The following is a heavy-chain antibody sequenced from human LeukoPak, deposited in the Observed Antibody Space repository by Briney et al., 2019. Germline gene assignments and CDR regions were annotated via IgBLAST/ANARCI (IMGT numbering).Heavy chain of an antibody. J-gene: IGHJ4*02. V-gene: IGHV1-46*01. CDR2: INPSGGST. CDR1: GYTFTSYY. Sequence: GASVKVSCKASGYTFTSYYMHWVRQAPGQGLEWMGIINPSGGSTSYAQKFQGRVTMTRDTSTSTVYMELSSLRSEDTAVYYCARAKYSSSSGFAVFDDWGQGTLVTVSS. D-gene: IGHD6-6*01. CDR3: ARAKYSSSSGFAVFDD.